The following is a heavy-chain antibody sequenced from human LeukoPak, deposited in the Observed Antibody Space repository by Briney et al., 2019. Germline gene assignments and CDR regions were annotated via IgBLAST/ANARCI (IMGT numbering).Heavy chain of an antibody. J-gene: IGHJ5*02. V-gene: IGHV4-31*03. Sequence: SETLSLTCTVSGGSISSVGYYWSWIRQHPGKGLEWIGFIYYTGTTTYYNPSLKSRATISVDTSKNHFSLKLTSVTAADTAVYYCARATGGAAAADFDPWGQGTLVTVSS. CDR1: GGSISSVGYY. CDR3: ARATGGAAAADFDP. CDR2: IYYTGTTT. D-gene: IGHD6-13*01.